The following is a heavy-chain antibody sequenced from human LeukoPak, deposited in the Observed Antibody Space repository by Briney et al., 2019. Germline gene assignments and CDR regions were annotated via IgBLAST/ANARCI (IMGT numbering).Heavy chain of an antibody. CDR3: ARSIAARPESGGGYFDY. V-gene: IGHV4-59*12. CDR2: IYYSGST. CDR1: RGSISSYY. Sequence: SETLSLTCTVSRGSISSYYWSWIRQPPGKGLEWIGYIYYSGSTNYNPSLKSRATISVDTSKNQFSLKLSSVTAADTAVYYCARSIAARPESGGGYFDYWGQGTLVTVSS. J-gene: IGHJ4*02. D-gene: IGHD6-6*01.